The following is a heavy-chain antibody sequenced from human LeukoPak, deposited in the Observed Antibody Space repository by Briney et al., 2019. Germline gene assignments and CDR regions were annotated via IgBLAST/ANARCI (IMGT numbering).Heavy chain of an antibody. Sequence: TGGSLRLSCAASGFTFSSYGMHWVRQAPGKGLEWVAFIRYDGSNKYYADSVKGRFTISRDNSKNTLYLQMNSLRAEDTAVYYCAKDLSLYYYDSSGHDYWGQGTLVTVSS. J-gene: IGHJ4*02. CDR2: IRYDGSNK. D-gene: IGHD3-22*01. V-gene: IGHV3-30*02. CDR1: GFTFSSYG. CDR3: AKDLSLYYYDSSGHDY.